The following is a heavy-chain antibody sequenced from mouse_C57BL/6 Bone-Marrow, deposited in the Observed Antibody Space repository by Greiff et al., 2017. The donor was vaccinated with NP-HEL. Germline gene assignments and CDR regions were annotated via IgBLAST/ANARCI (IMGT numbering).Heavy chain of an antibody. J-gene: IGHJ4*01. CDR2: ISYSGST. D-gene: IGHD2-3*01. CDR3: ARSLDGYYSYYYAMDY. CDR1: GYSITSDY. Sequence: EVKLMESGPGLAKPSQTLSLTCSVTGYSITSDYWNWIRKFPGNKLEYMGYISYSGSTYYNPSLKSRISITRDTSKNQYYLQLNSVTTEVTATYYCARSLDGYYSYYYAMDYWGQGTSVTVSS. V-gene: IGHV3-8*01.